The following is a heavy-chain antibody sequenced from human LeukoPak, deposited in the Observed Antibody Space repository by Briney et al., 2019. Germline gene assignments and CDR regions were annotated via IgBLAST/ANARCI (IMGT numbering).Heavy chain of an antibody. D-gene: IGHD2-2*01. CDR2: INHSGST. V-gene: IGHV4-34*01. J-gene: IGHJ5*02. CDR3: ARGMGYYCSSTSCYKINWFDP. CDR1: GGSFSGYY. Sequence: SETLSLTCAVYGGSFSGYYWSWTRQPPGKGLEWIGEINHSGSTNYNPSLKSRVTISVDTSKNQFSLKLSSVTAADTAVYYCARGMGYYCSSTSCYKINWFDPWGQGTLVTVSS.